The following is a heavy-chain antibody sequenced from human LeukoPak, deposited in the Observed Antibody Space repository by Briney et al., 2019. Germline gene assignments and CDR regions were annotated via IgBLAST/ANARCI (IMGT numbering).Heavy chain of an antibody. CDR1: GYTFTSYY. Sequence: ASVKVSCKASGYTFTSYYMHWVRQAPGQGLEWMGIINPSGGSTSYAQKLQGRVTMTTDTLTSTAYMELRSLSSDDTAVYYCGRDYYDGSGYFDYWGQGTLVTVSS. D-gene: IGHD3-22*01. CDR2: INPSGGST. J-gene: IGHJ4*02. CDR3: GRDYYDGSGYFDY. V-gene: IGHV1-46*01.